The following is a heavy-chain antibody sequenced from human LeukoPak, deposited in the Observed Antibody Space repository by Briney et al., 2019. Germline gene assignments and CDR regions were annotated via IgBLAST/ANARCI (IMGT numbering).Heavy chain of an antibody. CDR3: ARDGVGEIGAFDI. Sequence: GGSLRLSCAASGFTFSSYSMNWVRQAPGKGLEWVSSISGSSSYIYYADSVKGRFTISRDNAKNSLYLQMNSLRAEDTAVYYCARDGVGEIGAFDIWGQGTMVTVSS. J-gene: IGHJ3*02. CDR1: GFTFSSYS. V-gene: IGHV3-21*01. CDR2: ISGSSSYI.